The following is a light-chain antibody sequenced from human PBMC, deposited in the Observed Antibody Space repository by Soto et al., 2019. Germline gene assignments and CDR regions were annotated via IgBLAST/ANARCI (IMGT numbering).Light chain of an antibody. Sequence: DIVLTQSPGTLSLSPGERATRSCRASQTVSSSSLAWYQQKPGQAPRLLIFGASTRAAGFPDRFSGSGSGTDFTLTISRLEPEDFAVYYCQQYGSSPRTFGQGTK. J-gene: IGKJ1*01. CDR1: QTVSSSS. CDR3: QQYGSSPRT. CDR2: GAS. V-gene: IGKV3-20*01.